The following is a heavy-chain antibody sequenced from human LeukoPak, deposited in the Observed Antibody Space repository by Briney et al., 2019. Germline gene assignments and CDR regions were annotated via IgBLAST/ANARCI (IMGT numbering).Heavy chain of an antibody. D-gene: IGHD6-19*01. CDR2: IIPIFGTA. CDR1: GYTFISYG. V-gene: IGHV1-69*13. J-gene: IGHJ4*02. Sequence: ASVKVSCKASGYTFISYGISWVRQAPGQGLEWMGGIIPIFGTANYAQKFQGRVTITADESTSTAYMELSSLRSEDTAVYYCARPDSSGWYADGYFDYWGQGTLVTVSS. CDR3: ARPDSSGWYADGYFDY.